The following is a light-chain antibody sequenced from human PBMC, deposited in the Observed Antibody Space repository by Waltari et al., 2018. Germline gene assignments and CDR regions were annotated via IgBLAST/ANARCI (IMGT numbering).Light chain of an antibody. CDR3: SSYAGDSYV. Sequence: QSALTQPPSASGSPGQSVTISCTGTSSDVGGYNYVSWYQQHPGKAPKLMIYEVSKRPSGSPARFSGSKSGNTASLTVSGLQAEDEADYYCSSYAGDSYVFGTGTKVTVL. CDR2: EVS. J-gene: IGLJ1*01. CDR1: SSDVGGYNY. V-gene: IGLV2-8*01.